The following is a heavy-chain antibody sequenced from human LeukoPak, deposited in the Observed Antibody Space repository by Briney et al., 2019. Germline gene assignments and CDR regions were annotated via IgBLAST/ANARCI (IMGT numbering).Heavy chain of an antibody. CDR3: ARVRFYYYDSSDAFDI. CDR2: IYYSGST. D-gene: IGHD3-22*01. Sequence: KPSETLSLTCTVSGGSISSYYWSWIRQPPGKGLEWIGYIYYSGSTNYNPSLKSRVTISVDTSKNQFSLKLSSVTAADTAVYYCARVRFYYYDSSDAFDIWGQGTMVTVSS. J-gene: IGHJ3*02. CDR1: GGSISSYY. V-gene: IGHV4-59*01.